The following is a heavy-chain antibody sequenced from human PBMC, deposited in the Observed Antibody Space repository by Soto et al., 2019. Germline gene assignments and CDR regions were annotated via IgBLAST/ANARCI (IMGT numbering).Heavy chain of an antibody. CDR2: IHHREST. Sequence: SETLSLTCAVSGGSVRSNNWWFWVRQPPGKGLEWIGEIHHRESTNLNPSLKSRVTISVDRSKNEFSLKVKSVTAADTAVYYCGCRVEDIPYEYYGIDFCGQGIPVTVSS. J-gene: IGHJ6*02. V-gene: IGHV4-4*02. D-gene: IGHD2-15*01. CDR3: GCRVEDIPYEYYGIDF. CDR1: GGSVRSNNW.